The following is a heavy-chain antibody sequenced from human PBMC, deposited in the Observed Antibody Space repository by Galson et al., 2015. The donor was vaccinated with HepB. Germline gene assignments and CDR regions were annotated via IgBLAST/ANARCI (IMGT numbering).Heavy chain of an antibody. D-gene: IGHD4-17*01. CDR2: IYYSGSS. CDR1: GGSIRSYY. V-gene: IGHV4-59*01. Sequence: SETLSLTCTVSGGSIRSYYWSWIRLPPGKGLEWIGYIYYSGSSNYNPSLKSRVTISIDTSKNQFSLKVSSVTAADTAVYYCARTPYGDYVPLWYFDLWGRGTLVTVSS. CDR3: ARTPYGDYVPLWYFDL. J-gene: IGHJ2*01.